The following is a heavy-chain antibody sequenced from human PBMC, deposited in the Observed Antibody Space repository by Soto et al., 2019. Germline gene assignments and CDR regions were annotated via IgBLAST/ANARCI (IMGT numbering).Heavy chain of an antibody. Sequence: SETLSLTCAVYGGSFSGYYWSWIRQPPGKGLEWIGEINHSGSTNYNPSLKSRVTISVDTSKNQFSLKLSSVTAADTAVYYCARGPVNSPAAGTRDLDYWGQGTLVTVSS. CDR3: ARGPVNSPAAGTRDLDY. V-gene: IGHV4-34*01. CDR2: INHSGST. D-gene: IGHD6-13*01. CDR1: GGSFSGYY. J-gene: IGHJ4*02.